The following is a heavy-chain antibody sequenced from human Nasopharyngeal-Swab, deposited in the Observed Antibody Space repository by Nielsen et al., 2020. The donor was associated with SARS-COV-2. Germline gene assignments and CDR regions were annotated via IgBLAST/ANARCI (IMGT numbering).Heavy chain of an antibody. CDR2: ISSSSSYI. V-gene: IGHV3-21*01. D-gene: IGHD3-9*01. J-gene: IGHJ5*02. Sequence: VRQMPGKGLEWVSSISSSSSYIYYADSVKGRFTISRDNAKNSLYLQMNSLRAEDTAVYYCARDGIAFYDILPSSGWFDPWGQGTLVTVSS. CDR3: ARDGIAFYDILPSSGWFDP.